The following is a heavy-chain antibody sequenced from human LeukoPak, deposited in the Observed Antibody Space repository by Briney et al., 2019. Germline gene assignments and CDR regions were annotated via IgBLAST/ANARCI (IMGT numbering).Heavy chain of an antibody. CDR3: ATDNSYGSGSYYT. D-gene: IGHD3-10*01. CDR2: IYYSESP. Sequence: PSETLSLTCTVSGGSITISSYYWGWIRQPPGKGLEWIGNIYYSESPNYNPSLKSRVTISVDTSKNQFSLKLSSVTAADTAVYYCATDNSYGSGSYYTWGQGTLVTVSS. V-gene: IGHV4-39*07. CDR1: GGSITISSYY. J-gene: IGHJ4*02.